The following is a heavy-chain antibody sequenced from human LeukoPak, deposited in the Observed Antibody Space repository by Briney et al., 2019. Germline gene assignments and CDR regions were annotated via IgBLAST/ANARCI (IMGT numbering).Heavy chain of an antibody. CDR2: INAGNGNT. CDR1: GYTFTSYA. Sequence: GASVKVSCKASGYTFTSYAMHWVRQAPGQRLEWMGWINAGNGNTKYSQKFQGRVTITRDTSASTAYMELSSLRSEDTAVYYCARASAYYYGSGSYLPYYYYYGMDVWGQGTTVTVSS. V-gene: IGHV1-3*01. CDR3: ARASAYYYGSGSYLPYYYYYGMDV. J-gene: IGHJ6*02. D-gene: IGHD3-10*01.